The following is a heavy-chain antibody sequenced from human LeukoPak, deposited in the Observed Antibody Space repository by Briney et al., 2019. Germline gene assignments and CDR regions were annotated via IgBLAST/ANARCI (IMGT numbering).Heavy chain of an antibody. J-gene: IGHJ3*02. Sequence: GGSLRLSCAASGFTFNSSWMSWVRQAPGKGLEWVANIKQDGSEKYYVDSVKGRFTISRDNAKNSLYLQMNSLGAEDTAVYYCARGAGAFDIWGQGTMVTVSS. CDR1: GFTFNSSW. D-gene: IGHD6-19*01. V-gene: IGHV3-7*04. CDR2: IKQDGSEK. CDR3: ARGAGAFDI.